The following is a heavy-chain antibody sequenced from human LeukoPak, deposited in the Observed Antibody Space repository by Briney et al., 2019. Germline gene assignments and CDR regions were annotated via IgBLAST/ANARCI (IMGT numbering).Heavy chain of an antibody. V-gene: IGHV3-7*01. D-gene: IGHD5-12*01. CDR2: IDPDTRRI. CDR1: GFTFSSYG. Sequence: GGSLRLSCAASGFTFSSYGMHWVRQAPGQGLDWLGNIDPDTRRINYVDSVKGRFTFSRDNTKNSLYLQMNSLRAEDTAVYYCARDSGYNAFDIWGQGTMVAVSS. CDR3: ARDSGYNAFDI. J-gene: IGHJ3*02.